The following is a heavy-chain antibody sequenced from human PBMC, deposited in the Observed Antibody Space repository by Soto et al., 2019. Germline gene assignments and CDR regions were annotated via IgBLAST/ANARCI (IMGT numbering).Heavy chain of an antibody. V-gene: IGHV5-51*01. J-gene: IGHJ3*02. CDR1: GYSFTSYW. CDR2: IYPGDSDT. Sequence: DSLTISCKFSGYSFTSYWIGWVRQMPGKGLEWMGIIYPGDSDTRYSPSFQGHVTISADKSFTTAYLQWSSLKASDTAMYYCAQSPRLTEAFDIWGQGTMVTVSS. CDR3: AQSPRLTEAFDI.